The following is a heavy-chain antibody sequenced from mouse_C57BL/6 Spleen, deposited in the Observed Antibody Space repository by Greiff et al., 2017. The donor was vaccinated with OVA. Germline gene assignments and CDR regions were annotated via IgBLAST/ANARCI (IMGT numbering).Heavy chain of an antibody. CDR1: GYSFTGYY. J-gene: IGHJ3*01. D-gene: IGHD1-1*01. V-gene: IGHV1-42*01. Sequence: EVQLQQSGPELVKPGASVKISCKASGYSFTGYYMNWVKQSPEKSLEWIGEINPSTGGTTYNQKFKAKATLTVDKSSSTAYMQLKSLTSEDSAVYYCARGYYGSSSTWFAYWGQGTLVTVSA. CDR3: ARGYYGSSSTWFAY. CDR2: INPSTGGT.